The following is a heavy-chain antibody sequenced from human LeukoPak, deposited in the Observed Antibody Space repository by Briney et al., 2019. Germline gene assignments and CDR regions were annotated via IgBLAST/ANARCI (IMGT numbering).Heavy chain of an antibody. D-gene: IGHD3-10*01. J-gene: IGHJ3*02. CDR1: GSTFRNYW. Sequence: GGSLRLSCVDSGSTFRNYWMSWVRQAPGKGLEWVANINPDGSEKNYAHSVKGRFTISRDNAKNSVSLQMNSLTAQDTAVYYCATEPGIGYAFDIWGQGTMVTVSS. CDR2: INPDGSEK. CDR3: ATEPGIGYAFDI. V-gene: IGHV3-7*01.